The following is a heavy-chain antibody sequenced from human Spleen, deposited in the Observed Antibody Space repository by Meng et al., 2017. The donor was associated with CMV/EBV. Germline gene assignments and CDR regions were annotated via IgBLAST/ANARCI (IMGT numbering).Heavy chain of an antibody. D-gene: IGHD6-6*01. J-gene: IGHJ6*02. V-gene: IGHV1-18*01. CDR3: ARVEGIAARPGSYGMDV. CDR1: GYTFSDYG. Sequence: ASVKVSCKASGYTFSDYGISWVRQAPGQGLEWMGWISGYNGYTNYAQKIQGRVTMTTDTSTSTAYLELRSLRSDDTALYYCARVEGIAARPGSYGMDVWGQGTTVTVSS. CDR2: ISGYNGYT.